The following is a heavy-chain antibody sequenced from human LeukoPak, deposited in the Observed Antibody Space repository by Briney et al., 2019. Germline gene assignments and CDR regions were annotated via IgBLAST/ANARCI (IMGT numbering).Heavy chain of an antibody. D-gene: IGHD6-19*01. CDR3: ARSSGWWSLDY. CDR1: GFTFSTAS. J-gene: IGHJ4*02. V-gene: IGHV3-23*01. CDR2: FDTGFGT. Sequence: GGSLRLSCAASGFTFSTASLHWVRQAPGRGLEWVSAFDTGFGTYYPDSLKGRFTISRDNSKNTLFLQMNSLRAEGTAVHYCARSSGWWSLDYWGQGTLVTVSS.